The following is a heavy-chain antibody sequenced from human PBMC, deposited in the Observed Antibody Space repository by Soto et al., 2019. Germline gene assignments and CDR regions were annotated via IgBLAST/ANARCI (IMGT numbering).Heavy chain of an antibody. D-gene: IGHD5-12*01. V-gene: IGHV3-33*01. Sequence: QVQLVESGGGVVQPGRSLRLSCAASGFTFSSYGMHWVRQAPGKGLEWVAVIWYDGSNKYYADSVKGRFTISRDNSKNTLYLQMNSLRAEDTAVYYCARERRDIVDTIDYWGQGTLVTVSS. J-gene: IGHJ4*02. CDR3: ARERRDIVDTIDY. CDR2: IWYDGSNK. CDR1: GFTFSSYG.